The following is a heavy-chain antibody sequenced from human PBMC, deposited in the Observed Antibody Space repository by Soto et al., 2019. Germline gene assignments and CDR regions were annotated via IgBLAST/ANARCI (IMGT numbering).Heavy chain of an antibody. CDR2: MNPNSGNT. Sequence: ASVKVSCKASGYTFTSYDINWVRQATGQGLEWMGWMNPNSGNTGYAQKFQGRVTMTRNTSISTAYMELSSLGSEDTAVYYCAREAYYDILTGYYISWFDPWGQGTLVTVSS. CDR1: GYTFTSYD. J-gene: IGHJ5*02. CDR3: AREAYYDILTGYYISWFDP. D-gene: IGHD3-9*01. V-gene: IGHV1-8*01.